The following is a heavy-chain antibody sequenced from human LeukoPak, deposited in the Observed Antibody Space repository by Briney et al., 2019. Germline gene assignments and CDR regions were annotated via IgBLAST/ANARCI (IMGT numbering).Heavy chain of an antibody. J-gene: IGHJ4*02. CDR1: GYSISSGYY. CDR2: ISTSGTP. CDR3: ARGPY. V-gene: IGHV4-61*02. Sequence: SETLSLTCTVSGYSISSGYYWNWMRQPAGKRLEWIGRISTSGTPNYNPSFRGRLTISIDTSKNQFSLNLRSVTAAETGIYYCARGPYWGQGTLVTVSS.